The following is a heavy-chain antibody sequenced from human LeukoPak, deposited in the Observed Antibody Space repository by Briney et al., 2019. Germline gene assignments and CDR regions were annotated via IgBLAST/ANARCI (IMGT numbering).Heavy chain of an antibody. CDR2: IYYSGST. CDR1: GGSVSRGSYY. J-gene: IGHJ4*02. Sequence: SETLSLTCTVSGGSVSRGSYYWSWIRQPPGKGLEWIGYIYYSGSTNYNPSLKSRVTISVDTSKNQFSLKLSSVTAADTAVYYCARHDYGSGSYYNWIDYWGQGTLVTVSS. CDR3: ARHDYGSGSYYNWIDY. D-gene: IGHD3-10*01. V-gene: IGHV4-61*01.